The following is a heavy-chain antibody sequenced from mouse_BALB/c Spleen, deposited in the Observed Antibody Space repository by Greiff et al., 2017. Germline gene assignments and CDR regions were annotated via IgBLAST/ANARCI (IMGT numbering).Heavy chain of an antibody. CDR3: ARYYYDYGYAMDY. J-gene: IGHJ2*01. Sequence: QVQLKQPGAELVKPGASVKLSCKASGYTFTSYWMHWVKQRPGQGLEWIGEINPSNGRTNYNEKFKSKATLTVDKSSSTAYMQLSSLTSEGSAVYYCARYYYDYGYAMDYWGQGTTLTVSS. V-gene: IGHV1S81*02. D-gene: IGHD2-4*01. CDR1: GYTFTSYW. CDR2: INPSNGRT.